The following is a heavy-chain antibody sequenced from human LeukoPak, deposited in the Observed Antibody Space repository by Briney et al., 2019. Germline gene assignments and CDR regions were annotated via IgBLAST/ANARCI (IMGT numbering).Heavy chain of an antibody. CDR1: GFTFSSYD. CDR2: IGTAGDT. V-gene: IGHV3-13*01. Sequence: GGSLRLSYAASGFTFSSYDMHWVRQATGKGLEWVSAIGTAGDTYYPGTVKGRFTISRENAKNSLYLQMNSLRAGDTAVYYCARALVTGYYDYWGQGTLVTVSS. J-gene: IGHJ4*02. D-gene: IGHD3-9*01. CDR3: ARALVTGYYDY.